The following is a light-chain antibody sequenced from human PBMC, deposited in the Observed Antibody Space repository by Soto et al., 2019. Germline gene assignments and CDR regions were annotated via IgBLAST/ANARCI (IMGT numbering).Light chain of an antibody. J-gene: IGKJ4*01. CDR3: QQYGSSPLT. V-gene: IGKV3-20*01. CDR1: QSVSSSY. Sequence: EIVLTQSPGTLSLSPGERATLSCRASQSVSSSYLAWYQQKAGQAPRLLIYGASSRATGIPDRFSVSGSGTDFTLTISRLEPKDFAVYYCQQYGSSPLTFGGGTKVEIK. CDR2: GAS.